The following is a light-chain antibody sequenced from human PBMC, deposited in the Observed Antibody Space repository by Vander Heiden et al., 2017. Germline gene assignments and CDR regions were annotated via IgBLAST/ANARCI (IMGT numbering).Light chain of an antibody. CDR1: SRAVGGYNY. V-gene: IGLV2-14*03. CDR2: DGS. J-gene: IGLJ1*01. Sequence: QSALTQPASGSGSPGQSIPISCSGTSRAVGGYNYVSWYQQHPVKAHKLMIYDGSKRPAGVSNRFSGSKSGNTASLTISGRQDEDEAEYYGSSYTSSSTYVFGNGTKVTVL. CDR3: SSYTSSSTYV.